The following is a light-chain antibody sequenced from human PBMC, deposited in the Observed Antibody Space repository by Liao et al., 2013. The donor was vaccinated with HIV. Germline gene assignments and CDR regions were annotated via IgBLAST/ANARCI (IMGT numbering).Light chain of an antibody. CDR2: QDT. CDR1: NVGSTS. V-gene: IGLV3-21*01. Sequence: SYELTQPPSVSVAPGKTAGISCGGNNVGSTSVHWYQQRPGQSPLLVIYQDTKRPSGIPERFSGSNSGNTATLTISGTQAVDEADYFCQAWDRSAAVVFGGGTKLTVL. CDR3: QAWDRSAAVV. J-gene: IGLJ2*01.